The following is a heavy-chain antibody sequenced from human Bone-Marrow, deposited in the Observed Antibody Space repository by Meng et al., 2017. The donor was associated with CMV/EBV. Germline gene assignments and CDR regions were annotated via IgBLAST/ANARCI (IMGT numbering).Heavy chain of an antibody. CDR1: GGTFSSYA. Sequence: SVKVSCKASGGTFSSYAIIWVRQAPGQGLEWMGGIIPIFGTANYAQKFQGRVTITTDESTSTAYIELSSLRSEDTAVYYCARVRSAAGTTYYYGMDVWGQGTTVTVSS. CDR3: ARVRSAAGTTYYYGMDV. CDR2: IIPIFGTA. D-gene: IGHD6-13*01. V-gene: IGHV1-69*05. J-gene: IGHJ6*02.